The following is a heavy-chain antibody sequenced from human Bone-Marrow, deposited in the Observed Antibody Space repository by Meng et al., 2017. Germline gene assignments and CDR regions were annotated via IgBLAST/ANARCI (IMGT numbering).Heavy chain of an antibody. Sequence: QVQLQQSGPRLVKPSQTPSLTCAISGDSVSGNRALWHWVRQSPSRGLEWLGHTYYRSQWQSHYGASVKSRISIYADTSRNQFSLILNSVTPEDTAVYYCASWYGESWGQGTLVTVFS. CDR1: GDSVSGNRAL. CDR3: ASWYGES. J-gene: IGHJ4*02. CDR2: TYYRSQWQS. D-gene: IGHD3-10*01. V-gene: IGHV6-1*01.